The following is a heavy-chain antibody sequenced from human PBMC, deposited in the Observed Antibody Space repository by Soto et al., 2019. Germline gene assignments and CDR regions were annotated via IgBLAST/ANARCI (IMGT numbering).Heavy chain of an antibody. Sequence: QVQLVQSGAEVKKPGSSVKVSCKASGGTFSSYAISWVRQAPGQGLEWMGGIIPIFGTANYAQKIQGGVTITADESTSTAYMELSSLRSEDTAVDYCARGDIRSGYDYYYYGMDVWGQGTTVTVSS. CDR1: GGTFSSYA. CDR3: ARGDIRSGYDYYYYGMDV. V-gene: IGHV1-69*12. CDR2: IIPIFGTA. J-gene: IGHJ6*02. D-gene: IGHD5-12*01.